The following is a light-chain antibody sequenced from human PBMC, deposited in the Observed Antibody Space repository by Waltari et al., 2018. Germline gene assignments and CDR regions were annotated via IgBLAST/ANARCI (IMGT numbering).Light chain of an antibody. V-gene: IGKV1-5*03. CDR3: QQYNSYPYT. Sequence: DIQMTQSPSTLSASVGDRVTITCRASQSISSWLAWYQQKPGKAPKLLVYKASSLESGVPSRFSGSGSGTEFTLTISSLQPDDFATYHCQQYNSYPYTFGQGTKLESK. CDR2: KAS. CDR1: QSISSW. J-gene: IGKJ2*01.